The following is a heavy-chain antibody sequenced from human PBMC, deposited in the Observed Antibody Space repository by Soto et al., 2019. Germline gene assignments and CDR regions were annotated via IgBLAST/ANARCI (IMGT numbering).Heavy chain of an antibody. CDR1: GFTFSSYW. V-gene: IGHV3-74*01. J-gene: IGHJ4*02. CDR3: ARRSVGPTPYYFDY. CDR2: INSDGGST. D-gene: IGHD1-26*01. Sequence: GGSLRLSCAASGFTFSSYWIHWVRQAPGKGLVWVSRINSDGGSTSYVDSVKGRFTISRDNAKNTLYLQMNSLRAEDTAVYYCARRSVGPTPYYFDYWGQGTLVTVS.